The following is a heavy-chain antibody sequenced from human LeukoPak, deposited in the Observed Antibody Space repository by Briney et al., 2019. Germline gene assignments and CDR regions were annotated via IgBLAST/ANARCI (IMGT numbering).Heavy chain of an antibody. CDR1: IYSLTSYW. J-gene: IGHJ6*02. Sequence: GESLKISCKGYIYSLTSYWIGWVRQMPGKGLEWMGIINPGDSDTRYSPSFQGQVTISTDKSISTAYLQWSSLKASNTAMYYCARLGDYGMDVWGQGTTVAVSS. CDR3: ARLGDYGMDV. V-gene: IGHV5-51*01. CDR2: INPGDSDT.